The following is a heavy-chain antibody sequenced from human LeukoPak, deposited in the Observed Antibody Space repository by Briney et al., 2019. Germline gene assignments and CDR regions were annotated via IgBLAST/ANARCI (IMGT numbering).Heavy chain of an antibody. CDR2: ISGSSGII. J-gene: IGHJ4*02. CDR1: GFTFNTYT. Sequence: GGSLRLSCAASGFTFNTYTMNWVRQAPGKGMEWVSYISGSSGIIDYADSVRGRFTISRDNAKNSLYLQMNSLRAEDTAVYYCARAGYSSSWYYFDYWGQGTLVTVSS. CDR3: ARAGYSSSWYYFDY. V-gene: IGHV3-48*01. D-gene: IGHD6-13*01.